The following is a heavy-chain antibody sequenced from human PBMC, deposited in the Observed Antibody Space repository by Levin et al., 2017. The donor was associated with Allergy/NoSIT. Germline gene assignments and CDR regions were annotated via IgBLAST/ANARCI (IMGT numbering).Heavy chain of an antibody. CDR3: ARAIRPYCSGGSCYVF. CDR2: INPSGGST. J-gene: IGHJ4*02. V-gene: IGHV1-46*01. Sequence: ASVKVSCKASGYTFTSYYMHWVRQAPGQGLEWMGIINPSGGSTSYAQKFQGRVTMTRDTSTSTVYMELSSLRSEDTAVYYCARAIRPYCSGGSCYVFWGQGTLVTVSS. D-gene: IGHD2-15*01. CDR1: GYTFTSYY.